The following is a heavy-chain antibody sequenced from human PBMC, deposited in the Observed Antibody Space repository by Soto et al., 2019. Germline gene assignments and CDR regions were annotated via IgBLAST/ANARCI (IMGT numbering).Heavy chain of an antibody. CDR2: INAGNGNT. J-gene: IGHJ6*02. V-gene: IGHV1-3*01. D-gene: IGHD2-21*01. CDR1: GHTFTSYT. CDR3: ARVYIVKYAMSRHYYYYGMDV. Sequence: QVQLVQSGAEVKKSGASVKVSCKASGHTFTSYTMHWVRQAPGQGLEWVGLINAGNGNTKYSQKFQGRVTVTRDTSASTAYMELSSLRSEDTAVYYCARVYIVKYAMSRHYYYYGMDVWGQGTTVTVSS.